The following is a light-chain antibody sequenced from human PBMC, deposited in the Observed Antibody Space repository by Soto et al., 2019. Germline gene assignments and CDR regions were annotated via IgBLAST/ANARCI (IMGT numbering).Light chain of an antibody. Sequence: EIVLTQSPGTLSLSPGERATLSCRASQTVYSNYLAWFQQRPGQAPRLLIYGASTRSTGIPARFSGSGSGTEFTLTISSLQSEDFAVYFCHQYNNWPRTFGQGTRLEIK. V-gene: IGKV3-15*01. CDR2: GAS. CDR1: QTVYSNY. CDR3: HQYNNWPRT. J-gene: IGKJ5*01.